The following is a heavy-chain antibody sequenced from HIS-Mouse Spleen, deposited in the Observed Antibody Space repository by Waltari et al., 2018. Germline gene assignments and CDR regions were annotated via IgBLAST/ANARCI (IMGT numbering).Heavy chain of an antibody. Sequence: QVQLQESGPGLVKPSETLSLTCTVSGYSISSGYHWGWIRPPPGKGLEWIGSIYHSGSTYYNPSLKSRVTISVDTSKNQFSLKLSSVTAADTAVYYCARGGYYGSGSYYDAFDIWGQGTMVTVSS. CDR3: ARGGYYGSGSYYDAFDI. CDR1: GYSISSGYH. D-gene: IGHD3-10*01. V-gene: IGHV4-38-2*02. J-gene: IGHJ3*02. CDR2: IYHSGST.